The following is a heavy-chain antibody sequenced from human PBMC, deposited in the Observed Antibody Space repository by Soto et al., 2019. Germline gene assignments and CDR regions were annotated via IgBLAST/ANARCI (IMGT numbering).Heavy chain of an antibody. Sequence: SETLSLTCTVSGGSISSSSYYWGWIRQPPGKGLEWIGSIYYSGSTYYNPSLKSRVTISVDTSKNQFSLKLSSVTAADTAVYYCARDSSSSSSYYYYGMDVWGQGTTVTV. D-gene: IGHD6-13*01. CDR1: GGSISSSSYY. CDR2: IYYSGST. J-gene: IGHJ6*02. CDR3: ARDSSSSSSYYYYGMDV. V-gene: IGHV4-39*01.